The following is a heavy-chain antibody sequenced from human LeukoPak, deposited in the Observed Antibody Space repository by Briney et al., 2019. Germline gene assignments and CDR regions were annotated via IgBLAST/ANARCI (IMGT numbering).Heavy chain of an antibody. J-gene: IGHJ4*02. CDR3: ARDPAAAETNY. Sequence: PGGSLRLSCAASGFTFSNYAMSWVRQAPGKGLEWVAVISYDGSNKYYADSVKGRFTISRDNSKNTLYLQMNSLRAEDTAVYYCARDPAAAETNYWGQGTLVTVSS. D-gene: IGHD6-13*01. V-gene: IGHV3-30*04. CDR1: GFTFSNYA. CDR2: ISYDGSNK.